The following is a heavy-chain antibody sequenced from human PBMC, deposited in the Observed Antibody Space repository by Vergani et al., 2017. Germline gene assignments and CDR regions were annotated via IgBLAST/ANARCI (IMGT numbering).Heavy chain of an antibody. Sequence: QVQLQESGPGLVKPSGTLSLTCAVSGGSISSSNWWSWIRQPPGKGLEWIGYIYYSGSTNYNPSLKSRVTIAVDTSKNQFSLKLSSVTAADTAVYYCARLSGSYRPQGNWFDPWGQGTLVTVSS. CDR1: GGSISSSNW. J-gene: IGHJ5*02. CDR3: ARLSGSYRPQGNWFDP. CDR2: IYYSGST. V-gene: IGHV4-59*08. D-gene: IGHD1-26*01.